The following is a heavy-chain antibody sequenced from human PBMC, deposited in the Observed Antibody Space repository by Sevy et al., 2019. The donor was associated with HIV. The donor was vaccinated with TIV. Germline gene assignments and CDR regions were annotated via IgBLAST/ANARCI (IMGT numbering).Heavy chain of an antibody. V-gene: IGHV4-59*01. D-gene: IGHD3-3*01. J-gene: IGHJ6*02. Sequence: SETPSLTCTVSGGSISSNYWNWIRQPPGKGLEWIGFIYDSGSTNYNPSLKSRVTILVDTSKNQFSLKLRSVTAADTAVYYCARGASPYDFWSGYYTYALDVWGQGTTVTVSS. CDR2: IYDSGST. CDR3: ARGASPYDFWSGYYTYALDV. CDR1: GGSISSNY.